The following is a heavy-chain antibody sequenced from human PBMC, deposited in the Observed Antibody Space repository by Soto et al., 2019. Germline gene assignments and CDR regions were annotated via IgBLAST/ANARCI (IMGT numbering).Heavy chain of an antibody. CDR1: GGSFSGYY. J-gene: IGHJ4*02. Sequence: SETLSLTCAVYGGSFSGYYWSWIRQPPGKGLEWIGEIHHSGSTNYNPSLKSRLTISVDTSKNQFTLQLTSVTVADTAVYDCATSYGNAWYTDWGQGTQVNVSS. CDR3: ATSYGNAWYTD. CDR2: IHHSGST. V-gene: IGHV4-34*01. D-gene: IGHD6-13*01.